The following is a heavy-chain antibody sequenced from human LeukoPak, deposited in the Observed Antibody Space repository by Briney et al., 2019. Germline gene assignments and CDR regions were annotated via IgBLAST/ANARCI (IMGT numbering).Heavy chain of an antibody. CDR1: GFTFSTFG. CDR2: IRYDGGNK. D-gene: IGHD6-19*01. J-gene: IGHJ4*02. V-gene: IGHV3-30*02. CDR3: VKRIVVADKFDY. Sequence: GGALRLSCVASGFTFSTFGMHWVRQAPGEGRERVAFIRYDGGNKYYADSVKGRFTISRDNSKNTLYLQMDSLRVEDTAVYYCVKRIVVADKFDYWGQGSLVTVSS.